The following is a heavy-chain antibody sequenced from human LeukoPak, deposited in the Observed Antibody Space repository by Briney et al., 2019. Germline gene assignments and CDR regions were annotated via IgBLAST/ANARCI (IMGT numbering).Heavy chain of an antibody. CDR1: GHTFTNYD. CDR3: AGICNSASCFNFFKY. V-gene: IGHV1-18*01. Sequence: ASVKVSCXAAGHTFTNYDFGWVRQAPGQGLVWMGWISGYNGNTNYAQKFQGRITMTTDTSTSTVYMDLRSLRSDDTAIYYCAGICNSASCFNFFKYWGQGTLVTVSS. CDR2: ISGYNGNT. D-gene: IGHD2-2*01. J-gene: IGHJ4*02.